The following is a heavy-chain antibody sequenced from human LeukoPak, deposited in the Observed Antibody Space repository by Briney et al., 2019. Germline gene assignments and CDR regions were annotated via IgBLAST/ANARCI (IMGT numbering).Heavy chain of an antibody. Sequence: GASVKVPCKASGYTFTSYDINWVRQATGQGLEWMGWMNPNSGNTGYAQKFQGRVTMTRNTSISTAYMELSSLRSEDTAVYYCARGMIAAAGTGVDYWGQGTLVTVSS. CDR3: ARGMIAAAGTGVDY. J-gene: IGHJ4*02. CDR2: MNPNSGNT. V-gene: IGHV1-8*01. CDR1: GYTFTSYD. D-gene: IGHD6-13*01.